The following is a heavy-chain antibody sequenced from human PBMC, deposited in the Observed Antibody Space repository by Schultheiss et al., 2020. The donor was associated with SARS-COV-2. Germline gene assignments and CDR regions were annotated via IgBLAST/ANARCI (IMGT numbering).Heavy chain of an antibody. V-gene: IGHV3-33*01. J-gene: IGHJ3*02. CDR2: IWYDGSNK. CDR3: AREEYYGGAFDI. CDR1: GFTFSSYG. D-gene: IGHD3-3*01. Sequence: GGSLRLYCAASGFTFSSYGMHWVRQAPGKGLEWVAVIWYDGSNKYYADSVKGRFTISRDNSKDTLYLQMNSLRAEDTAVYYCAREEYYGGAFDIWGQGTMVTVSS.